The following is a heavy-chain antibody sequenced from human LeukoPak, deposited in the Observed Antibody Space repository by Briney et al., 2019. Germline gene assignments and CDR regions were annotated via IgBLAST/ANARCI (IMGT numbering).Heavy chain of an antibody. CDR2: ISPSGGST. D-gene: IGHD2-2*01. CDR3: AGPMGPAAIFGFDY. V-gene: IGHV1-46*01. CDR1: GYTFTSNY. J-gene: IGHJ4*02. Sequence: GASVKVSCKAFGYTFTSNYMHWVRQAPGQGPEWMGVISPSGGSTTYAQKFQGRVTLTRDMSTSTDYLELSSLRSEDTAVYYCAGPMGPAAIFGFDYWGQGTLVTVSS.